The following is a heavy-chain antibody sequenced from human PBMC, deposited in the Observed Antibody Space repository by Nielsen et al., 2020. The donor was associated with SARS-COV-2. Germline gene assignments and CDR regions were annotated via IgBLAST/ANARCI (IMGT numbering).Heavy chain of an antibody. CDR1: GGSISNGDYY. D-gene: IGHD3-10*01. J-gene: IGHJ5*02. Sequence: SETLSLTCTVSGGSISNGDYYWSWIRQPPGKGLEWIGYIYYSGSTYYNPSLKSRVTISVDTSKNQFSLKLSSVTAADTAVYYCARSLWFGELSQNWFDPWGQGTLVTVSS. CDR2: IYYSGST. V-gene: IGHV4-30-4*01. CDR3: ARSLWFGELSQNWFDP.